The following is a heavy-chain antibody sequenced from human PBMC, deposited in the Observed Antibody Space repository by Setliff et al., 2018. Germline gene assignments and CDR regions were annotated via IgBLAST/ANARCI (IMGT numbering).Heavy chain of an antibody. V-gene: IGHV4-30-4*08. CDR1: GDSISSGDYF. D-gene: IGHD1-26*01. CDR2: IYHSGSA. J-gene: IGHJ3*01. Sequence: LSETLSLTCTVSGDSISSGDYFWSWIRQPPGKGLGWIAYIYHSGSAYYNPSLKSRVTMSVDTSKNQFSLHLTSVTAADTAVYYCAREVGTSTSSDAFDVWGQGMMVTVSS. CDR3: AREVGTSTSSDAFDV.